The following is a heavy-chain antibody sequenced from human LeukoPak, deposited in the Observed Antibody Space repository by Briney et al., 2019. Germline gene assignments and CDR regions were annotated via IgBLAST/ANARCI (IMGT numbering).Heavy chain of an antibody. CDR1: GGSISSYY. D-gene: IGHD3-9*01. CDR3: TRAARGSHWLDHYY. CDR2: IYYSGST. J-gene: IGHJ4*02. Sequence: PSETLSLTCTVSGGSISSYYWSWIRQPPGKGLVGIGYIYYSGSTNYNPSLKSRVTISVDTSKNQISLKLSSATDPDTARYYCTRAARGSHWLDHYYWGQGTLVTVSS. V-gene: IGHV4-59*01.